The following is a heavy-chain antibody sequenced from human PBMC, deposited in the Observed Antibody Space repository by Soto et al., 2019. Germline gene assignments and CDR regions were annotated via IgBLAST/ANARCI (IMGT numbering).Heavy chain of an antibody. J-gene: IGHJ4*02. Sequence: EVQLVESGGGLVQPGGSRRLSCAASGFTFSSYAMYWVRQAPGKGLEYVSAINSNGGSTYYANSVKGRFTISRDNSKNTLYLQMGSLRAEDMAVYYCARTSQYYFDYWGQGTLVTVSS. CDR2: INSNGGST. V-gene: IGHV3-64*01. CDR3: ARTSQYYFDY. CDR1: GFTFSSYA.